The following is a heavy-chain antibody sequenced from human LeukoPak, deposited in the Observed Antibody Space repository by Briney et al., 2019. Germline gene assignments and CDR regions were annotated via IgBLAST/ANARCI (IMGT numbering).Heavy chain of an antibody. CDR2: IYYSGST. J-gene: IGHJ6*03. CDR3: ARDSGPSYYYYYMDV. V-gene: IGHV4-39*07. CDR1: GGSISSSSYY. Sequence: SETLSLTCTVSGGSISSSSYYWGWIRQPPWKGLEWIGSIYYSGSTHYNPSLKSRVTISVDTSKNQFSLNLSSVTAADTAVYYCARDSGPSYYYYYMDVWGKGTTVTVSS.